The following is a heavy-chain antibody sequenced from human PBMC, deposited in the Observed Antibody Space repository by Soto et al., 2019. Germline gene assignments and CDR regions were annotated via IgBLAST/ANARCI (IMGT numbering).Heavy chain of an antibody. Sequence: QVQLVESGGGVVQPGRSLRLSCAASGFTFSSYAMHWVRQAPGKGLEWVAVISYDGSNKYYAHSVKGRFTISRDNSKNTLYLQMNSLRAEDTAVYYCARDASYVVVGDYYYGMDVWGQGTTVTVSS. CDR2: ISYDGSNK. J-gene: IGHJ6*02. CDR3: ARDASYVVVGDYYYGMDV. CDR1: GFTFSSYA. D-gene: IGHD2-15*01. V-gene: IGHV3-30-3*01.